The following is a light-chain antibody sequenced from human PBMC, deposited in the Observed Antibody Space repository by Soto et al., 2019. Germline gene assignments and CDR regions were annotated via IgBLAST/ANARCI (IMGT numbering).Light chain of an antibody. V-gene: IGKV1-27*01. CDR1: QGISSY. CDR2: GAS. CDR3: QKYKSAPYT. J-gene: IGKJ2*01. Sequence: DLQMTQSPSSLSASAGDRVTITCRASQGISSYLAWYQQKPGKVPKLLIYGASTLQSGVPPRFSGSGSGTDFTLTISSLQPEDVATYYCQKYKSAPYTFGQGTKLEIK.